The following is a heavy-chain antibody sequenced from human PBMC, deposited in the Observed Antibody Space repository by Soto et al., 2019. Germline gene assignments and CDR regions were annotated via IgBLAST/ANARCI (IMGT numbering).Heavy chain of an antibody. CDR2: IKSKINGGTT. D-gene: IGHD3-16*01. CDR1: GFTFTNAW. CDR3: AADLPAWGAYAFDY. J-gene: IGHJ4*02. Sequence: EVQLVDSGGGSVQPGGSLRLSCAASGFTFTNAWLNWVRQSPGKELEWVGRIKSKINGGTTDYAAPVKGRFSISRDDSENTVYLQMNSLKTEDKALYYGAADLPAWGAYAFDYWGQGTLVTVSS. V-gene: IGHV3-15*07.